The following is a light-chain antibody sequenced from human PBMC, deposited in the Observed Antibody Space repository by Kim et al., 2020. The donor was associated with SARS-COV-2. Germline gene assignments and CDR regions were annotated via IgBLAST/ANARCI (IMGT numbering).Light chain of an antibody. CDR3: QTGGTGIPV. V-gene: IGLV4-69*01. CDR1: SGHSSYG. J-gene: IGLJ3*02. CDR2: LNSDGSH. Sequence: ASVKRTCTLSSGHSSYGIAWHQQQPEKGPRYLIELNSDGSHRKGDGSPDRFAGSSSGTERYLTISSLQAEDEADYYCQTGGTGIPVFGGGTQLTVL.